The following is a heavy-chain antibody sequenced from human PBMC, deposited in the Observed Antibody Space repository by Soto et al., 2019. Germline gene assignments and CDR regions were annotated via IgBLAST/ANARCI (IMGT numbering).Heavy chain of an antibody. Sequence: ASVKVSCKASGGTFSSYTISWVRQAPGQGLEWMGRIIPILGIANYAQKFQGRVTITADKSTSTAYMELSSLRSEDTAVYYCARGHDYSHHAGWFDPWGQGTLVTVSS. D-gene: IGHD4-4*01. CDR3: ARGHDYSHHAGWFDP. V-gene: IGHV1-69*02. CDR1: GGTFSSYT. CDR2: IIPILGIA. J-gene: IGHJ5*02.